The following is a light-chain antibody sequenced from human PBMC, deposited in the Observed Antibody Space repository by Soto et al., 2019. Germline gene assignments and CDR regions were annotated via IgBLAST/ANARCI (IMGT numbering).Light chain of an antibody. Sequence: EIVLTQSPGTLSLSPGERATLSCRASQSIASNYLGWYQQKPGQTPRLLIYGASSRATGIPDRFSGSGSGTDFTLTISRLEPEDFAVYYCQHYGTSPGTFGQGTKVEIK. V-gene: IGKV3-20*01. CDR1: QSIASNY. J-gene: IGKJ1*01. CDR3: QHYGTSPGT. CDR2: GAS.